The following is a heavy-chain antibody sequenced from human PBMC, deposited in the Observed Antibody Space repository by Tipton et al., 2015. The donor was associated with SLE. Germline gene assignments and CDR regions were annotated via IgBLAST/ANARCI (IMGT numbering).Heavy chain of an antibody. CDR3: ARHSDYGLRPYYFDY. V-gene: IGHV4-4*09. CDR1: GGSISSYY. J-gene: IGHJ4*02. Sequence: TLSLTCTVSGGSISSYYWSWIRQPPGKGLEWIGYIYTSGSTNYNPSLKSRVTISVDTSKNQFSLRLRSVTAADTAIYYCARHSDYGLRPYYFDYWGQGTLVTVSS. CDR2: IYTSGST. D-gene: IGHD4-17*01.